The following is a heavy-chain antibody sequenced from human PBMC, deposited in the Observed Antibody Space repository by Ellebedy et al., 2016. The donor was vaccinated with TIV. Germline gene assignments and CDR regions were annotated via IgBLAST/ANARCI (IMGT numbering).Heavy chain of an antibody. CDR1: GFTFSSYG. CDR2: ISYDGSNK. Sequence: GGSLRLXCAASGFTFSSYGMHWVRQAPGKGLEWVAVISYDGSNKYYADSVKGRFTISRDNSKNTLYLQMNSLRAEDTAVYYCAKIRFGEFTYYYYGMDVWGQGTTVTVSS. CDR3: AKIRFGEFTYYYYGMDV. J-gene: IGHJ6*02. V-gene: IGHV3-30*18. D-gene: IGHD3-10*01.